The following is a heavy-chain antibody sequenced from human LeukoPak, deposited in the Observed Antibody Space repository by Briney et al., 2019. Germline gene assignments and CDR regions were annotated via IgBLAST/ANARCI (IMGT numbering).Heavy chain of an antibody. Sequence: PSETLSLTCTVSGGSISSSSYYWGWIRQPPGKGLEWLGSIYYSGSTYYNPSLKSRVTISVDTSKNQFSLKLSSVTAADTAVYYCARDGRAVGAVWRAFDIWGQGTMVTVSS. CDR1: GGSISSSSYY. CDR3: ARDGRAVGAVWRAFDI. D-gene: IGHD1-26*01. J-gene: IGHJ3*02. V-gene: IGHV4-39*07. CDR2: IYYSGST.